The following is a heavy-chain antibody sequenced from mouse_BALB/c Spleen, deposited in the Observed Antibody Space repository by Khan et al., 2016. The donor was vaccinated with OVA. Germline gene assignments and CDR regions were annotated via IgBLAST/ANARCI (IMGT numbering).Heavy chain of an antibody. V-gene: IGHV1-7*01. CDR2: INPTSGYT. Sequence: QVQLQQSGAELAKPGASVKMSCKASGYTFTSYWMPWIKQRPGQGLEWIGYINPTSGYTYYNQKFKDKATLTADKSSSTAYMQLSSLTSDDSAGDYCARGRIDYWGQGTVLTVSA. J-gene: IGHJ2*01. D-gene: IGHD1-1*01. CDR1: GYTFTSYW. CDR3: ARGRIDY.